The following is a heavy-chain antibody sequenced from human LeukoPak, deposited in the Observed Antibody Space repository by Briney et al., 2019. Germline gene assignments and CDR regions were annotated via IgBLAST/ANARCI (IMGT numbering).Heavy chain of an antibody. V-gene: IGHV4-4*07. CDR2: IYTSGST. CDR1: GGSISNYY. D-gene: IGHD1-26*01. J-gene: IGHJ4*02. Sequence: SETLSLTCTVSGGSISNYYWSWIRQPAGKGLEWVGRIYTSGSTNYNPSLESRVTISVDTSKNQFSLKLSSVTAADTAVYYCAKVGGRSGSYREEYYFDYWGQGTLVTVSS. CDR3: AKVGGRSGSYREEYYFDY.